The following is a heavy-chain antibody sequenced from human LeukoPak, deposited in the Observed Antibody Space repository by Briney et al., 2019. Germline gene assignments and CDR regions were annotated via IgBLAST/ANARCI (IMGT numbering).Heavy chain of an antibody. CDR3: AKDNYYDSSGCFDY. CDR2: ISSSSSYI. Sequence: GGSLRLSCAASGFTFSSYSMNWVRQAPGKGLEWVSSISSSSSYIYYADSVKGRFTISRDNAKNSLYLQMNSLRAEDTALYYCAKDNYYDSSGCFDYWGQGTLVTVSS. J-gene: IGHJ4*02. D-gene: IGHD3-22*01. V-gene: IGHV3-21*04. CDR1: GFTFSSYS.